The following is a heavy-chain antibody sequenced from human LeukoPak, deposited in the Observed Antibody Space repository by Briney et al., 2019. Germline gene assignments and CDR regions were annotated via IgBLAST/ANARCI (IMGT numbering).Heavy chain of an antibody. CDR2: IYYSGST. Sequence: SETLSLTCTVSGCSISSGGYYWSWIRQHPGKGLEGIGYIYYSGSTYYNPSLKSRVTISVDTSKNQFSLKLSSVTAADTAVYYCARWIVVVPAAKTGFDPWGQGTLVTVSS. V-gene: IGHV4-31*03. CDR1: GCSISSGGYY. CDR3: ARWIVVVPAAKTGFDP. J-gene: IGHJ5*02. D-gene: IGHD2-2*01.